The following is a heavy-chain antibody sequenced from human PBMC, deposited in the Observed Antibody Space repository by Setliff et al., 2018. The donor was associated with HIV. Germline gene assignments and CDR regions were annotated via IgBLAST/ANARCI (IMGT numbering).Heavy chain of an antibody. Sequence: SETLFLTCNVSGDSISGNSFFWGWIRQPPGKGLEWIGSMHYRGTTSYNPSLKSRVTIFVDTSKNQFSLKLSSVTATDTAVYYCVRGAPRPAYYYYYYMDVWGKGTTVTVSS. V-gene: IGHV4-39*01. J-gene: IGHJ6*03. D-gene: IGHD6-6*01. CDR1: GDSISGNSFF. CDR3: VRGAPRPAYYYYYYMDV. CDR2: MHYRGTT.